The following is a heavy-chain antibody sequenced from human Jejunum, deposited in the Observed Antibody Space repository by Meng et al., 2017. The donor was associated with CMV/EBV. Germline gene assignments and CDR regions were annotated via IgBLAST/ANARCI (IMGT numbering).Heavy chain of an antibody. V-gene: IGHV4-39*01. CDR1: GASITSNARF. D-gene: IGHD1-26*01. J-gene: IGHJ4*02. Sequence: GASITSNARFWGWVRQSPGKGLEWIGTISSSGRAYYNPALQSRVTISTDTSRNQFSLNLNSVTAADTAMYYCARCPTGVLGASRDYWGQGTLVTVSS. CDR3: ARCPTGVLGASRDY. CDR2: ISSSGRA.